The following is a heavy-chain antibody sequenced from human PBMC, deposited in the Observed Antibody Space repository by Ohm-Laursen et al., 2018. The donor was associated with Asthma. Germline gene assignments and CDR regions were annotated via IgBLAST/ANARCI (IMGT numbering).Heavy chain of an antibody. CDR1: GVAFTDSW. D-gene: IGHD3-10*01. V-gene: IGHV3-7*03. CDR2: INPLGYEK. CDR3: AVSIYAYGEGAY. Sequence: SLRLSCTASGVAFTDSWMSWVRQLPGGSLEWVAKINPLGYEKYYMDSVRGRFTVSRDNAKNSLYLEMNSLRAEDTAFYYCAVSIYAYGEGAYWGQGTLVTVSS. J-gene: IGHJ4*02.